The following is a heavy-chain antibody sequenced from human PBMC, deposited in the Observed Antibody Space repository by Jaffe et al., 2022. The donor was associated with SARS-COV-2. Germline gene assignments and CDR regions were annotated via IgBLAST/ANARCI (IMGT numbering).Heavy chain of an antibody. J-gene: IGHJ4*02. CDR2: IRSKTEGRTT. Sequence: EVQLVESGGGLVKPGGSLRLSCAASGFTFTDAWMTWVRQAPGKGLEWVGRIRSKTEGRTTDYAAPVKGRFTISRDDSKNTLYLQMDSLKTEDTALYYCTRYLDYWGQGTLVTVSS. V-gene: IGHV3-15*01. CDR3: TRYLDY. CDR1: GFTFTDAW.